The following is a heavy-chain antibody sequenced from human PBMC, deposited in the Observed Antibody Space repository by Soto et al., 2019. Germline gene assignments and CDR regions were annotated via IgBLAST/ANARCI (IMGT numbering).Heavy chain of an antibody. J-gene: IGHJ5*02. Sequence: EVQLVESGGGLVQPGGSLRLSCAASGFTFSSYSMNWVRQAPGKGLEWVSYISSSSSTIYYADSVKGRFTISRDNAKNSMSLQMNGRRAEDTAVYYCAGEGAYLNWFDPWGRGPLVTVSS. CDR3: AGEGAYLNWFDP. CDR2: ISSSSSTI. V-gene: IGHV3-48*01. D-gene: IGHD3-16*01. CDR1: GFTFSSYS.